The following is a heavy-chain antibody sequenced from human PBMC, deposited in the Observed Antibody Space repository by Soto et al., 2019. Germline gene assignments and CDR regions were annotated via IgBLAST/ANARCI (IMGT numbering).Heavy chain of an antibody. CDR3: ARQSIAAAGTSWFDP. D-gene: IGHD6-13*01. Sequence: SETLSLTCTVSGGSISSSSYYWGWIRQPPGKGLEWIGSIYYSGSTYYNPSLKSRVTISVDTSKNQFSLKLSSVTAADTAVYYCARQSIAAAGTSWFDPWGQGTLVTVSS. V-gene: IGHV4-39*01. J-gene: IGHJ5*02. CDR2: IYYSGST. CDR1: GGSISSSSYY.